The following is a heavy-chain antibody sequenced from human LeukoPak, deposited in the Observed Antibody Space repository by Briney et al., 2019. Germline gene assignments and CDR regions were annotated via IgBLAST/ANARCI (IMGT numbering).Heavy chain of an antibody. CDR1: GFTFSDYS. CDR3: ARVASYAFDI. D-gene: IGHD6-6*01. CDR2: IKQDGNEK. Sequence: GGSLRLSCSASGFTFSDYSMNWVRQAPGKGLEWVANIKQDGNEKYYADSVKGRFTISRDNGKNSLDLQMNSLRADDTAVYYCARVASYAFDIWGQGTMVTVSS. V-gene: IGHV3-7*01. J-gene: IGHJ3*02.